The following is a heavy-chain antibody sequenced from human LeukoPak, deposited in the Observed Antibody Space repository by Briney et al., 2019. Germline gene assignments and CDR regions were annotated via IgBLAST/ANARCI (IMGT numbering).Heavy chain of an antibody. D-gene: IGHD6-19*01. V-gene: IGHV3-11*06. CDR3: ARGGSSGRFDY. CDR1: GFTFSNYY. Sequence: PGRSLRLSCAASGFTFSNYYMSWIRQAPGKGLEWVSYISTSSTYTNYADSMKGRFTISRDNAKNSLYLQMNSLRAEDTAVYFCARGGSSGRFDYWGQGTLVTVSS. CDR2: ISTSSTYT. J-gene: IGHJ4*02.